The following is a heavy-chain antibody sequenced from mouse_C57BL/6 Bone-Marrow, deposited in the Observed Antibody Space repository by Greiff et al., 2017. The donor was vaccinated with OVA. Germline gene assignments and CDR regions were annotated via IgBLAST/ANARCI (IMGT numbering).Heavy chain of an antibody. V-gene: IGHV1-82*01. D-gene: IGHD1-1*01. J-gene: IGHJ3*01. Sequence: VQLQQSGPELVKPGASVKISCKASGYAFSSSWMNWVKQRPGKGLEWIGRIYPGDGDTNYNGKFKGKATLTADKSSSTAYMQLSSLTSEVSAVYFCARFKLLLLAYWGQGTLVSVSA. CDR3: ARFKLLLLAY. CDR1: GYAFSSSW. CDR2: IYPGDGDT.